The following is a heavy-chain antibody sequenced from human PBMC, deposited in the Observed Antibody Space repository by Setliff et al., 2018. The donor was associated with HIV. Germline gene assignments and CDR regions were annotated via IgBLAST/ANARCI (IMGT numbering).Heavy chain of an antibody. CDR1: SVNNYY. D-gene: IGHD3-22*01. CDR3: ASPAYSSGWYGH. Sequence: SVNNYYWAWIRQPPGKGLEWVSYISSSGSTIYYSDSVKGRFTISRDNDESSLYLQMNSLRAEDTAVYYCASPAYSSGWYGHWGQGTLVTVSS. CDR2: ISSSGSTI. J-gene: IGHJ5*02. V-gene: IGHV3-11*04.